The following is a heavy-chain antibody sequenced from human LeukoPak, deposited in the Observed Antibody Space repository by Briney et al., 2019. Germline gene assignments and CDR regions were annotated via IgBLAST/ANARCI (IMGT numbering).Heavy chain of an antibody. CDR1: GFTFSSYA. V-gene: IGHV3-23*01. D-gene: IGHD2-2*01. CDR2: ISGSGGST. J-gene: IGHJ3*02. CDR3: TTVPLYCSSTSCSFDAFDI. Sequence: GGSLRLSCAASGFTFSSYAMSWVRQAPGKGLEWVSTISGSGGSTYYADSVKGRFTVSRDNSKNTLYLQMNSLKTEDTAVYYCTTVPLYCSSTSCSFDAFDIWGQGTMVTVSS.